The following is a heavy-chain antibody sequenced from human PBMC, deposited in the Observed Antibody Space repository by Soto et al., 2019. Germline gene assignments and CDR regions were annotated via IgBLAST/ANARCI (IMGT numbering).Heavy chain of an antibody. D-gene: IGHD4-4*01. Sequence: QVQLVQSGAEVKKPGASVKVSCKASGYTFSTYYMHWVRQAPGQGYEWMGIINPSGGSTTYAQKVQGRVTMTRDTATTTVYMELSSLKSEATAVYYCARYDYNGYYFDYWGQGTLVTVSS. V-gene: IGHV1-46*01. CDR1: GYTFSTYY. J-gene: IGHJ4*02. CDR2: INPSGGST. CDR3: ARYDYNGYYFDY.